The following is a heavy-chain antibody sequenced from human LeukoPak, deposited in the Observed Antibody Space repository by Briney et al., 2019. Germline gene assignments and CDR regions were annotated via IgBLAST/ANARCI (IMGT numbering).Heavy chain of an antibody. Sequence: SVKASCKASGGTFSSYAISWVRQAPGQGLEWMGGIIPIFGTANYAQKFQGRVTITADESTSTAYMELSSLRSEDTAVYYCAREIFLESLRWFDPWGQGTLVTVSS. CDR2: IIPIFGTA. CDR3: AREIFLESLRWFDP. J-gene: IGHJ5*02. V-gene: IGHV1-69*13. D-gene: IGHD3-3*01. CDR1: GGTFSSYA.